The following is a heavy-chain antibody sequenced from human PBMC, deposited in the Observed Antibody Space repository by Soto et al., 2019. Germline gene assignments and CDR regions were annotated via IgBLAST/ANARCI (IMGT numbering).Heavy chain of an antibody. CDR2: INPSGGST. V-gene: IGHV1-46*01. D-gene: IGHD2-2*01. Sequence: ASEKVSCKASGYTFTSYYMHWVRQAPGQGLEWMGIINPSGGSTSYAQKFQGRVTMTRDTSTSTVYMELSSLRSEDTAVYYCARGYCSSTSCYNWFDPWGQGTLVTVSS. J-gene: IGHJ5*02. CDR3: ARGYCSSTSCYNWFDP. CDR1: GYTFTSYY.